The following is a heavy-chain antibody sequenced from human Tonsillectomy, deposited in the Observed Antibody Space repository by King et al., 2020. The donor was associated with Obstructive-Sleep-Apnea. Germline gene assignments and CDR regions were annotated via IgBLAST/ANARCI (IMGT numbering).Heavy chain of an antibody. CDR3: AKDLGLPRDCSGGSCYSDYYYYGMDV. D-gene: IGHD2-15*01. J-gene: IGHJ6*02. Sequence: VQLVESGGGVVQPGRSLRLSCAASGFTFSSYGMHWVRQAPGKGLEWVAVIWYDGSNKYYADSVNGRFTISRDNSKNTLYLQMNSLRAEDTAVYYCAKDLGLPRDCSGGSCYSDYYYYGMDVWGQGTTVTVSS. CDR1: GFTFSSYG. CDR2: IWYDGSNK. V-gene: IGHV3-33*06.